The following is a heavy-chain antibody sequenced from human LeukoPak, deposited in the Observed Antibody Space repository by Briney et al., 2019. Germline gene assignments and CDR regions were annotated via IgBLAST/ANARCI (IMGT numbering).Heavy chain of an antibody. CDR1: GYTLTELS. J-gene: IGHJ2*01. D-gene: IGHD6-13*01. CDR2: INPNSGGT. CDR3: ARGSSSWYTDGNWYFDL. V-gene: IGHV1-2*02. Sequence: ASVKVSCKVSGYTLTELSMHWVRQAPGKGLEWMGWINPNSGGTNNAQKFQGRVTMTRDTSISTAYMEPSRLRSDDTAVYYCARGSSSWYTDGNWYFDLWGRGTLVTVSS.